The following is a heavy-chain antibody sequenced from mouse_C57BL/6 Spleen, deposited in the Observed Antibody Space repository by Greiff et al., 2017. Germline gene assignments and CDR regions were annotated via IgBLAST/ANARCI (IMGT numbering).Heavy chain of an antibody. V-gene: IGHV1-7*01. D-gene: IGHD2-4*01. CDR2: INPSSGYT. CDR3: ARGGLYDYEDY. J-gene: IGHJ2*01. CDR1: GYTFTSYW. Sequence: QVQLKQSGAELAKPGASVKLSCKASGYTFTSYWMHWVKQRPGQGLEWIGYINPSSGYTKYNQKFKDQATLTADKSSSTAYMQLSSLTYEDSAVYYSARGGLYDYEDYWGQGTTLTVSS.